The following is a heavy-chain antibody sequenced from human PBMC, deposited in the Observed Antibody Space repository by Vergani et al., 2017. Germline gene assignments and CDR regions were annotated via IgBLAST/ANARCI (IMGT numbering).Heavy chain of an antibody. CDR2: IKQDGSEK. D-gene: IGHD3-10*01. J-gene: IGHJ4*02. Sequence: VQLVESGGGLVKPGGSLRLSCAASGFTFSSYWMSWVRQAPGKGLEWVANIKQDGSEKYYVDSVKGRFTNSRDNAKNSLYLQMNSLRAEDTAVYYCAREEEVRGVIYGYWGQGTLVTVSS. CDR3: AREEEVRGVIYGY. V-gene: IGHV3-7*01. CDR1: GFTFSSYW.